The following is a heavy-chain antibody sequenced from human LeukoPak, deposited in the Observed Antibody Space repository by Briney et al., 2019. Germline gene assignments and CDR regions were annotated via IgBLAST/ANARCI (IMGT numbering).Heavy chain of an antibody. J-gene: IGHJ5*02. CDR2: IYSGGST. V-gene: IGHV3-66*01. CDR3: ARDVGANNWFDP. Sequence: GGSLRLSCAASGFTVSSNYMSWVRQAPGKGPEWVSVIYSGGSTYYADSVKGRFTISRDNSKNTLYLQMNSLRAEDTAVYYCARDVGANNWFDPWGQGTLVTVSS. CDR1: GFTVSSNY. D-gene: IGHD1-26*01.